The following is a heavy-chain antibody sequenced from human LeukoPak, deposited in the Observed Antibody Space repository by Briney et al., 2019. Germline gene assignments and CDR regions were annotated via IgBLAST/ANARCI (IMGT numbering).Heavy chain of an antibody. D-gene: IGHD4-17*01. CDR3: TSYPTVTTALPGY. CDR2: IRSKAYGGTT. CDR1: GFTFGDYA. Sequence: GGSLRLSCTASGFTFGDYAMSWFRQAPGKGLEWVGFIRSKAYGGTTEYAASVKGRFTISRDDSKSIAYLQMNSLKTEDTAVYYCTSYPTVTTALPGYWGQGTLVTVSS. J-gene: IGHJ4*02. V-gene: IGHV3-49*03.